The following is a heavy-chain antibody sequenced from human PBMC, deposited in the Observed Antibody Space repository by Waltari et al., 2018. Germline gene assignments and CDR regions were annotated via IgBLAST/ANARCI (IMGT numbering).Heavy chain of an antibody. CDR2: IKTDGSST. V-gene: IGHV3-74*01. J-gene: IGHJ3*02. Sequence: EVQLVESGGGLVQPGGSLRLSCAASGFTFSSYWMHWVRQAPGKGLVWVSRIKTDGSSTSYADSVKGRFTISRDNAKNTLYLQMNSLRAEDTAVYYCAILESDDAFDIWGQGTMVTVSS. D-gene: IGHD3-3*01. CDR3: AILESDDAFDI. CDR1: GFTFSSYW.